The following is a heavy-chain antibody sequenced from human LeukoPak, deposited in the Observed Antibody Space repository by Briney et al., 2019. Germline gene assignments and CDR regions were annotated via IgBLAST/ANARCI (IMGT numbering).Heavy chain of an antibody. CDR2: MNPNSGKT. CDR1: GYTFTSYD. CDR3: ARVGKTVISSWYLDPCYCHGMDV. J-gene: IGHJ6*02. Sequence: ASVKVSCKASGYTFTSYDINWVRQATGQGLEWMGWMNPNSGKTSYAQKFQGRVTMTRNTSISTAYMELSSLRSEDTAVYYCARVGKTVISSWYLDPCYCHGMDVWGQRTTVTVSS. D-gene: IGHD6-13*01. V-gene: IGHV1-8*02.